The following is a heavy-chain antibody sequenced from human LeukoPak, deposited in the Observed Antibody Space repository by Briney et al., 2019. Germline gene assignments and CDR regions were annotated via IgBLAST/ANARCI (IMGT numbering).Heavy chain of an antibody. J-gene: IGHJ5*02. D-gene: IGHD3-3*01. Sequence: ASVKVSCKASGYTFTGYYMHWVRQAPGQGLEWMGWINPNSGGTNYAQKFQGRVTMTRDASISTAYMELSRLRSDDTAVYYCARGHDFWSGSRNWFDPWGQGTLVTVSS. CDR2: INPNSGGT. V-gene: IGHV1-2*02. CDR3: ARGHDFWSGSRNWFDP. CDR1: GYTFTGYY.